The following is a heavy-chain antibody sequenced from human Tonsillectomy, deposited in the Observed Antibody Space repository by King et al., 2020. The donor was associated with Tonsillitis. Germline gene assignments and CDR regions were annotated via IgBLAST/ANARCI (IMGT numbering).Heavy chain of an antibody. CDR2: ITPSGNTT. CDR1: GFTFSDYY. D-gene: IGHD1-26*01. J-gene: IGHJ4*02. CDR3: ARDEGVTIDY. Sequence: QVQLVESGGGLVKPGGSLRLSCAASGFTFSDYYMTWIRQAPGKGLEWLLYITPSGNTTYYADSVKGRFTVSRDNTKNSLYLQMTSLRADDTAVYYCARDEGVTIDYWGQGTLVTVSS. V-gene: IGHV3-11*01.